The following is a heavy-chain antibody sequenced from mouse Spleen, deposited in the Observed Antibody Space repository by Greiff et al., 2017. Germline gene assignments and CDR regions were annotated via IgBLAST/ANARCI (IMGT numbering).Heavy chain of an antibody. Sequence: EVKLMESGGGLVKPGGSLKLSCAASGFTFSSYAMSWVRQTPEKRLEWVATISSGGSYTYYPDSVKGRFTISRDNAKNTLYLQMSSLRSEDTAMYYCARRSGTGYYFDYWGQGTTLTVSS. D-gene: IGHD4-1*01. J-gene: IGHJ2*01. CDR1: GFTFSSYA. CDR2: ISSGGSYT. CDR3: ARRSGTGYYFDY. V-gene: IGHV5-9-1*01.